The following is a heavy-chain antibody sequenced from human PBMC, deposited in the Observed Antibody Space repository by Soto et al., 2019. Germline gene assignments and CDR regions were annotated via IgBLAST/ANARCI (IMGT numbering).Heavy chain of an antibody. V-gene: IGHV4-59*01. D-gene: IGHD5-18*01. CDR3: ARDHPHSYGVYYFDY. Sequence: PSETLSLTCTFSGGSISNYYWNWIRQSPGKGLEWIGYIYSSGSTHYNPSLQNRVTISIDTSKNQVSLNVNSVTAADTAVYYCARDHPHSYGVYYFDYWGQGTPVTVSS. J-gene: IGHJ4*02. CDR2: IYSSGST. CDR1: GGSISNYY.